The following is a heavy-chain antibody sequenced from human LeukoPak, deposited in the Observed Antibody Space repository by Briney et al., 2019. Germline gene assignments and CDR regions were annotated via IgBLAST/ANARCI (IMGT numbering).Heavy chain of an antibody. D-gene: IGHD2-2*01. CDR2: IKQDGTER. CDR3: ARDKPLYCSSTSCYPDAFDI. J-gene: IGHJ3*02. V-gene: IGHV3-7*01. Sequence: PGGSLRLSCAASGFTFTTYWMSWVRQAPGKGLEWVANIKQDGTERYYVDSVKGRFTISRDNAKNSLYLQMNSLRAEDTAVYYCARDKPLYCSSTSCYPDAFDIWGQGTMVTVSS. CDR1: GFTFTTYW.